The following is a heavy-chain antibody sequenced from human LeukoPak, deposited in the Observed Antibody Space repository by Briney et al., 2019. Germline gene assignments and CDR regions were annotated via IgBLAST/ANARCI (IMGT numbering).Heavy chain of an antibody. CDR3: AREFQCSSSLGYFDY. V-gene: IGHV4-59*11. J-gene: IGHJ4*02. CDR1: GGSISSHY. D-gene: IGHD6-6*01. Sequence: SETLSLTCTVSGGSISSHYWSWIRQPPGKGLEWIGYIYYSGSTNYNPSLKSRVTISVDTSKNQFSLKLSSVTAADTAVYYCAREFQCSSSLGYFDYWGQGTLVTVSS. CDR2: IYYSGST.